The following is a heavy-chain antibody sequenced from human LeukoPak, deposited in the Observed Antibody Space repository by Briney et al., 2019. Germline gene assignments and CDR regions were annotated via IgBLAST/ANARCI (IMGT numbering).Heavy chain of an antibody. CDR2: IIPIFGTA. V-gene: IGHV1-69*06. CDR3: ARDEVAVADTDAFDI. J-gene: IGHJ3*02. CDR1: GYTFTSYA. D-gene: IGHD6-19*01. Sequence: SVKVSCKASGYTFTSYAISWVRQAPGQGLEWMGGIIPIFGTANYAQKFQGRVTITADKSTSTAYMELSSLRSEDTAVYYCARDEVAVADTDAFDIWGQGTMVTVSS.